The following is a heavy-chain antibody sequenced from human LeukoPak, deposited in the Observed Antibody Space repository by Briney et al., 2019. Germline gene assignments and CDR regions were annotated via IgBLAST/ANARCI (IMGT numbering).Heavy chain of an antibody. CDR3: ARGPTRIAVAGTWPLDY. CDR1: GFTLSIFS. D-gene: IGHD6-19*01. Sequence: GGSLRLSCAACGFTLSIFSMMWVRQVRGKALEWVSSFSSGSKYIYYGDSVKGRFIISRDNDKNSLYLQMNSLRAEDTAVYYCARGPTRIAVAGTWPLDYWGQGTLVTVSS. J-gene: IGHJ4*02. CDR2: FSSGSKYI. V-gene: IGHV3-21*01.